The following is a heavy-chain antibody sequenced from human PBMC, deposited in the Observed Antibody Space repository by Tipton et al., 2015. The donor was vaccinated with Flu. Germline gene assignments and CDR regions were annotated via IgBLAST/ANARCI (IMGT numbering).Heavy chain of an antibody. CDR2: ISHSGRT. J-gene: IGHJ6*02. CDR1: DYSISSGYY. V-gene: IGHV4-38-2*01. D-gene: IGHD3-10*01. Sequence: LRLSCAVSDYSISSGYYWGWIRQPPGKGLEWIGCISHSGRTYYNPSLKSRVTISVDTAKNQFSQRLSSVTAADTAVYYCAKWYSRHRHYYAPGSYDYYYYGMEVWGQGTTVTVSS. CDR3: AKWYSRHRHYYAPGSYDYYYYGMEV.